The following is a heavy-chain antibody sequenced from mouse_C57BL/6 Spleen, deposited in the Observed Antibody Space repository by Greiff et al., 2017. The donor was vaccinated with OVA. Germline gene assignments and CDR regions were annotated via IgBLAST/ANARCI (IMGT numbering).Heavy chain of an antibody. CDR3: TREDDYDRSPAMDY. V-gene: IGHV5-9-1*02. J-gene: IGHJ4*01. CDR2: ISSGGDYI. CDR1: GFTFSSYA. D-gene: IGHD2-4*01. Sequence: EVKVVESGEGLVKPGGSLKLSCAASGFTFSSYAMSWVRQTPEKRLEWVAYISSGGDYIYYADTVKGRFTISRDNARNTLYLQMSSLKSEDTAMYYCTREDDYDRSPAMDYWGQGTSVTVSS.